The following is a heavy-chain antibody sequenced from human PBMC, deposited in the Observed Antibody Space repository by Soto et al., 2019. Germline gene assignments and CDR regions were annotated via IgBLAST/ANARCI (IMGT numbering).Heavy chain of an antibody. CDR2: IIPIFGTA. Sequence: SLLNRAWKSAGDRNSIYAGSCGRKKKRQGLEWMGGIIPIFGTANCAQKFQGRVTITADESTSTAYMELSSLRSEDTAVYYCARGRRSGYSGYDRHYYYYYGMDVWGQGTTVTVSS. V-gene: IGHV1-69*01. CDR3: ARGRRSGYSGYDRHYYYYYGMDV. CDR1: GDRNSIYA. J-gene: IGHJ6*02. D-gene: IGHD5-12*01.